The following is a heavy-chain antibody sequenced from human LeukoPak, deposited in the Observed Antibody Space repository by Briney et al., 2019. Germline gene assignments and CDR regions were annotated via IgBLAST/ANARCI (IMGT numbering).Heavy chain of an antibody. V-gene: IGHV3-33*01. CDR1: GFTFSSYG. Sequence: GRSLRLSCAASGFTFSSYGMHWVRQAPGKGLEWVAVIWYDGSNKYYADSVKGRFTISRDNSKNTLYLQMNSLRAEDTAVYYCARPKIDWDAFDIWGQGTMVTVSS. J-gene: IGHJ3*02. CDR3: ARPKIDWDAFDI. D-gene: IGHD3-9*01. CDR2: IWYDGSNK.